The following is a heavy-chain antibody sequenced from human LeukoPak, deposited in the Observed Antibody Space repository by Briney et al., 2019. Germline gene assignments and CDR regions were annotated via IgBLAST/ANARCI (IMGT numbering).Heavy chain of an antibody. D-gene: IGHD3-22*01. V-gene: IGHV4-59*01. Sequence: SETLSLTCTVSGGSISSYYWSWIRQPPGKGLEWIGYIYYSGSTNYNPSLKSRATISVDTSKNQFSLKLSSVTAADTAVYYCARDGNDNPFDYWGQGTLVTVSS. CDR1: GGSISSYY. CDR3: ARDGNDNPFDY. J-gene: IGHJ4*02. CDR2: IYYSGST.